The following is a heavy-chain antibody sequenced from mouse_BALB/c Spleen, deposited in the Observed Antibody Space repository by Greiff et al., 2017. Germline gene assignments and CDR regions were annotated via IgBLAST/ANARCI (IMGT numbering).Heavy chain of an antibody. Sequence: ESGPGLVKPSQSLSLTCSVTGYSITSGYYWNWIRQFPGNKLEWMGYISYDGSNNYNPSLKNRISITRDTSKNQFFLKLNSVTTEDTATYYCARRDYDGGLDYWGQGTTLTVSS. V-gene: IGHV3-6*02. D-gene: IGHD2-4*01. J-gene: IGHJ2*01. CDR3: ARRDYDGGLDY. CDR2: ISYDGSN. CDR1: GYSITSGYY.